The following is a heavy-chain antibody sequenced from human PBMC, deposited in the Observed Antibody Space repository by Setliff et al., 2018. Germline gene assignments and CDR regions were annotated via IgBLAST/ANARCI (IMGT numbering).Heavy chain of an antibody. CDR3: ATNSGGNTIDAFDI. CDR2: IIPIFGTA. D-gene: IGHD2-15*01. Sequence: PGESLKVSCKASGYTFTSYGISWVRQAPGQGLEWMGRIIPIFGTANYAQKFQGRVTITADTSTDTAYMELSSLRSEDTAVYYCATNSGGNTIDAFDIWGQGTMVTVSS. V-gene: IGHV1-69*06. CDR1: GYTFTSYG. J-gene: IGHJ3*02.